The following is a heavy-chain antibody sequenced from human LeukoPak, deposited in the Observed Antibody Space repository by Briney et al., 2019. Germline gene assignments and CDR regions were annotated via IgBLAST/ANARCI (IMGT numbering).Heavy chain of an antibody. J-gene: IGHJ4*02. CDR2: ISSSSDYI. CDR1: GFTFSSYS. V-gene: IGHV3-21*01. CDR3: ARGLYGSGSHASY. Sequence: GGSLRLSCAASGFTFSSYSMNWVRQAPGKGLEWVSSISSSSDYIYYADSVKGRFTISRDNAKNSLYLQMNSLRAEDTAVYYCARGLYGSGSHASYWGQGTLVTVSS. D-gene: IGHD3-10*01.